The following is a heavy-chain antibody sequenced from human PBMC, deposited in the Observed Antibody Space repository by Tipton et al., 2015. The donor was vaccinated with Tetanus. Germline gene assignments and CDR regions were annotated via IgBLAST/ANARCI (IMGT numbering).Heavy chain of an antibody. J-gene: IGHJ5*02. CDR3: ARAHLTASRMSPWGT. V-gene: IGHV3-66*01. CDR2: IYSGGRT. CDR1: GFIVSSSY. Sequence: SLRLSCAASGFIVSSSYMSWVRQTPGKGLELVSIIYSGGRTNFAASVRGRFAVSRDTSKNTLYLQMNSLTAEDTAVYHCARAHLTASRMSPWGTWGQGTLVTVSS. D-gene: IGHD3-16*01.